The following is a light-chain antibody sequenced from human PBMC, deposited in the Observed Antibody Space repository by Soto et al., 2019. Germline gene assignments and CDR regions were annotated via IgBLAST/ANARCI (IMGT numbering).Light chain of an antibody. V-gene: IGKV3-20*01. CDR2: GAS. CDR3: QQYNKWALS. Sequence: IVLTQSPGTLSLSPGERATLSCRASQSVTNSYLAWYQQKPGQAPRLLIYGASSRATGVPNRFSVSGSGTDFPLTIRRLEPEVCAVYYWQQYNKWALSFGQGTKVEIK. CDR1: QSVTNSY. J-gene: IGKJ1*01.